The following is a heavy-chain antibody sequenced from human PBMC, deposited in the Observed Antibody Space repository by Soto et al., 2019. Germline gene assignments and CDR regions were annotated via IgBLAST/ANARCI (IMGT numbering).Heavy chain of an antibody. CDR3: VRDCRLMNRGANCYYGMDV. Sequence: SETLSLTCTVSGGSISSYHWSWIRQPAGKGLEWIGRMSTSGSSNYNPSLKSRVTMSVETSRTQFSLKLRSVTAADTAVYYCVRDCRLMNRGANCYYGMDVWGQGTTVTVSS. J-gene: IGHJ6*02. V-gene: IGHV4-4*07. CDR1: GGSISSYH. CDR2: MSTSGSS. D-gene: IGHD3-10*01.